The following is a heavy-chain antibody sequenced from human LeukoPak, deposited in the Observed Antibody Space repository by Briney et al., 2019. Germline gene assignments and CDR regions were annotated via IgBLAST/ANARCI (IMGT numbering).Heavy chain of an antibody. CDR3: ASFSTYGGNSYFDY. Sequence: ASVKVSCKASGGTFSSYAISWVRQAPGQGLEWMGRIIPILDIANYAQKFQGRVTITADKSTSTAYMELSSLRSEDTAVYYCASFSTYGGNSYFDYWGQGTLVTVSS. V-gene: IGHV1-69*04. CDR2: IIPILDIA. D-gene: IGHD4-23*01. CDR1: GGTFSSYA. J-gene: IGHJ4*02.